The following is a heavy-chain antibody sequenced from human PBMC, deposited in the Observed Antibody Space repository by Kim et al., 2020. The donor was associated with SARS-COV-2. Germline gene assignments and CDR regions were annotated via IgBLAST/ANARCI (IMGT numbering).Heavy chain of an antibody. J-gene: IGHJ4*02. CDR3: ARGPSSSLFDY. V-gene: IGHV3-53*04. CDR2: T. D-gene: IGHD6-13*01. Sequence: TYSADSVKGRFTISRHNSNNTLYLQMNSLRADDTAVYYCARGPSSSLFDYWGQGTLVTVSS.